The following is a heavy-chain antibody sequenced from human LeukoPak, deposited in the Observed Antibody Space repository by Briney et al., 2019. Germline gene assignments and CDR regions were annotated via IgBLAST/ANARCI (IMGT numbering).Heavy chain of an antibody. J-gene: IGHJ4*02. D-gene: IGHD3-16*02. Sequence: GGSLRLSCSASGFTFSSYAMHWVRQAPGKGLEYVSAISSNGGSTYYADSVKGRFTISRDNSKNTLYLQMSGLRAEDTTVYYCVKATRADYVWGSYRYDYWGQGTLVTVSS. CDR2: ISSNGGST. CDR3: VKATRADYVWGSYRYDY. V-gene: IGHV3-64D*06. CDR1: GFTFSSYA.